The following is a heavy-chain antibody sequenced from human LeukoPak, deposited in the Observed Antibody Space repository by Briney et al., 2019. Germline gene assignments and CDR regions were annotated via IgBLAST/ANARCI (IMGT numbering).Heavy chain of an antibody. CDR2: IYSGGST. V-gene: IGHV3-53*04. Sequence: PGGSLRLSCAASGFTVSSNYMSWVRQAPGKGLEWVSVIYSGGSTYYADSVKGRFTISRHNSKNTLYLQMNSQRAEDTAVYYCASSQTGSFDYWGQGTLVTVSS. CDR3: ASSQTGSFDY. CDR1: GFTVSSNY. D-gene: IGHD1-1*01. J-gene: IGHJ4*02.